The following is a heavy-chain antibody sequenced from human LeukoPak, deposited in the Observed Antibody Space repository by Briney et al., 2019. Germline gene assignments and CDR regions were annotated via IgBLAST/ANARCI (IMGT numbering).Heavy chain of an antibody. CDR3: ARDSLGYCSSTSCTNWFDP. Sequence: GGSLRLSCAASGFTFSSYGMHWVRQAPGKGLEWVAFIRYDGSNKYYADSVKGRFTISRDNSKNTLYLQMNSLRSEDTAVYYCARDSLGYCSSTSCTNWFDPWGQGTLVTVSS. CDR2: IRYDGSNK. V-gene: IGHV3-30*02. CDR1: GFTFSSYG. J-gene: IGHJ5*02. D-gene: IGHD2-2*01.